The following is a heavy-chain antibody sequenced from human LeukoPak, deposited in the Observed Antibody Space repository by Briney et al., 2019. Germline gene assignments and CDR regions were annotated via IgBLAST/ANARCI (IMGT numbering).Heavy chain of an antibody. D-gene: IGHD6-19*01. Sequence: SEILSLTCTVYGGSFSGYCWSWIRQPPGKGLEWIGEVTHSGGTNNNPSLKSRVTISTDTSKNQFSLRLSSVTAADTAVYYCARGSRGSSGRLDYWGQGTLVTVSS. V-gene: IGHV4-34*01. CDR2: VTHSGGT. CDR3: ARGSRGSSGRLDY. J-gene: IGHJ4*02. CDR1: GGSFSGYC.